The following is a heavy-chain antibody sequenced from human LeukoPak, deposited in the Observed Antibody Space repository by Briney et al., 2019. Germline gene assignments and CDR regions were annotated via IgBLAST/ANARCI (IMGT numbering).Heavy chain of an antibody. Sequence: GGSLRLSCTVSGFTVSSNSMSWVRQAPGKGLEWVSFIYSGGNTHNSDSVKGRFTISRDNSKNTLYLQMNSLRAEDTAVYYFARRAGDYSHPYDYWGQGTLVTVSS. CDR3: ARRAGDYSHPYDY. V-gene: IGHV3-53*01. D-gene: IGHD3-22*01. J-gene: IGHJ4*02. CDR2: IYSGGNT. CDR1: GFTVSSNS.